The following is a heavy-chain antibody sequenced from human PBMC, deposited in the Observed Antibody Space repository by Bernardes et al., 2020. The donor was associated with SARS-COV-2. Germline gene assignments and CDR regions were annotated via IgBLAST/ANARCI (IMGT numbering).Heavy chain of an antibody. Sequence: GSLRLSCAASGFTFSSYAMSWVRQAPGKGLEWVSTINNGGGSTYYADSVKGRFTISRDNAKKSLYLQMNSLRAEDTAVYYCARDLEDHYYYDSSGYYPDYWGQGTLVTVSS. CDR2: INNGGGST. CDR3: ARDLEDHYYYDSSGYYPDY. V-gene: IGHV3-21*01. CDR1: GFTFSSYA. D-gene: IGHD3-22*01. J-gene: IGHJ4*02.